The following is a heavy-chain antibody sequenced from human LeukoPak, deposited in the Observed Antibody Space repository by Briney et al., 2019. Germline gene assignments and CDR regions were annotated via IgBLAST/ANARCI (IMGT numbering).Heavy chain of an antibody. V-gene: IGHV4-59*08. CDR3: ARQSYDSSGYFLKPFDY. D-gene: IGHD3-22*01. J-gene: IGHJ4*02. Sequence: SETLSLTCTVSGGSISDFYWSWIRQPPGKGLEWIGYIFYSGSTKYNPSLKSRVTTSVDTSKNQFSLMLSSVTAADTAVYYCARQSYDSSGYFLKPFDYWGQGTLVTVSS. CDR1: GGSISDFY. CDR2: IFYSGST.